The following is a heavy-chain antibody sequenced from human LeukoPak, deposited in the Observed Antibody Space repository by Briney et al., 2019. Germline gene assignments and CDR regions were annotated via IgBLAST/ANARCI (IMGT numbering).Heavy chain of an antibody. J-gene: IGHJ4*02. CDR1: GYTFTSYD. Sequence: ASVKVSCKASGYTFTSYDINWVRQATGQGLEWMGWMNPNSGNTGYAQKFQGRVTITRNTSISTAYMELSSLRSEDTAVYYCARGDPYGSGWLYWGQGTLVTVSS. V-gene: IGHV1-8*03. CDR2: MNPNSGNT. CDR3: ARGDPYGSGWLY. D-gene: IGHD6-19*01.